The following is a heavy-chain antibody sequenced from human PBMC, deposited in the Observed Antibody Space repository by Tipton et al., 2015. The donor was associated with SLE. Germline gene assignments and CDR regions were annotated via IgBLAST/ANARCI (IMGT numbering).Heavy chain of an antibody. CDR1: GGSISSYY. CDR3: ARRRGSSWYEDYFDY. J-gene: IGHJ4*02. Sequence: TLSLTCTVSGGSISSYYWTWIRQPAGKGLEWIGHIYTPGSTNYNSSLKSRVTTSVDTSKNQFSLKLSSVTAADTAVYYCARRRGSSWYEDYFDYWGQGTLVTVSP. D-gene: IGHD6-13*01. CDR2: IYTPGST. V-gene: IGHV4-4*07.